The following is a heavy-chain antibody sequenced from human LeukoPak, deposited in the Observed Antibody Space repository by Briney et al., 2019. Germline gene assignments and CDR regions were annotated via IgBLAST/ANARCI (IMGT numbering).Heavy chain of an antibody. CDR2: IYYNGST. V-gene: IGHV4-59*01. J-gene: IGHJ4*02. CDR1: GGSIRYYY. CDR3: ARKGGLFDY. D-gene: IGHD2-15*01. Sequence: SETLSLTCTVSGGSIRYYYWSWIRQSPGKGLEWIGYIYYNGSTNYNPSLKSRVTISVDMSKNQFSLKMSSVTAADTAVYYCARKGGLFDYWGQGRLVAVSS.